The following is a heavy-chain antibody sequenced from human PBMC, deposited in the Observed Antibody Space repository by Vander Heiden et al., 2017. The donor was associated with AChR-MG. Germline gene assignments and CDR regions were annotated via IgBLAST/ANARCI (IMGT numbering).Heavy chain of an antibody. J-gene: IGHJ1*01. CDR1: GFTFSDYY. CDR3: ARDEVPWSTVRYFKH. Sequence: QVQLVESGGGLVKPGGSLRLSCAASGFTFSDYYMSWIRQAPGKGLEWVSYISSSGSTIHYADSVKCRFTISRDNAKNSLYLQMNSLSAEDTTVYYCARDEVPWSTVRYFKHWGQGTLVTVSS. CDR2: ISSSGSTI. V-gene: IGHV3-11*01. D-gene: IGHD4-17*01.